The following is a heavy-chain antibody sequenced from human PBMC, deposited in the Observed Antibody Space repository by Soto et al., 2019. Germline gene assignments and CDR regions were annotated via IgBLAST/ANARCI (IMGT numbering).Heavy chain of an antibody. V-gene: IGHV3-23*01. D-gene: IGHD6-19*01. CDR2: ISGGGTNT. J-gene: IGHJ3*02. CDR1: GFTFSSYA. CDR3: AKTTGWYDAFDI. Sequence: GGSLRLSCAASGFTFSSYAMTRVRQAPGKGLEWVSVISGGGTNTYYADSVKGRFTISSDNSKNTLYLQMNSLRAEDTAVYYCAKTTGWYDAFDICGQGTMVTVSS.